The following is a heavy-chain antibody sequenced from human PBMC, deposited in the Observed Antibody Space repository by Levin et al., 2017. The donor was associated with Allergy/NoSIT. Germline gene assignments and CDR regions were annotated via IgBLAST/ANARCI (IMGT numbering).Heavy chain of an antibody. CDR3: ARRNTFYYDSRGRSWFDP. Sequence: AASVKVSCKASGYTFTNYGITWVRQAPGQGLEWMGWISGYNGNTNYAQKFQGRVTMTTDTSTSTAYMELRSLISDDTALYYCARRNTFYYDSRGRSWFDPWGQGTLVTVSS. CDR1: GYTFTNYG. V-gene: IGHV1-18*01. CDR2: ISGYNGNT. J-gene: IGHJ5*02. D-gene: IGHD3-22*01.